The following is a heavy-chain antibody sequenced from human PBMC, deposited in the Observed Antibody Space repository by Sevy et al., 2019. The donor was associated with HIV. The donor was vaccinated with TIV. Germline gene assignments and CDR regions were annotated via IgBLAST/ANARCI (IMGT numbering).Heavy chain of an antibody. V-gene: IGHV1-24*01. Sequence: ASVKVSCKVSGYTLTELSMHWVRQAPGKGLEWMGGFDPEDGETIYSQKFQGRVTMTEDTSTGTASMELSSLRSEDTAVYYCANVGHYYDSSGYYYWFDPWGQGTLVTVSS. CDR2: FDPEDGET. J-gene: IGHJ5*02. D-gene: IGHD3-22*01. CDR3: ANVGHYYDSSGYYYWFDP. CDR1: GYTLTELS.